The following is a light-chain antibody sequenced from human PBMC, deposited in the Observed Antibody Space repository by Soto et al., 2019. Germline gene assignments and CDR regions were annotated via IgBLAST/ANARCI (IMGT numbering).Light chain of an antibody. CDR2: DAS. J-gene: IGKJ1*01. CDR3: QVRDVWSS. Sequence: IVLTQSPATLSLSPGERAALSCRASQSVSTSLAWYQHKPGQAPRLIIYDASKRAPGIPARFSGSGSGTDFTLTSSILEPEDFAVYYCQVRDVWSSFGQGTKVEIE. CDR1: QSVSTS. V-gene: IGKV3-11*01.